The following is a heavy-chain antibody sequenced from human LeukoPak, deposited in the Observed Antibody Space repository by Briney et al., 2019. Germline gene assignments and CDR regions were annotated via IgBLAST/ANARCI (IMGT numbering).Heavy chain of an antibody. D-gene: IGHD6-13*01. CDR1: GFTFSDYY. CDR3: ARDPVHSSSWSSPPDY. CDR2: ISSSGSTI. V-gene: IGHV3-11*01. J-gene: IGHJ4*02. Sequence: GGSLRLSCAASGFTFSDYYMSWIRQAPGKGLEWVSYISSSGSTIYYADPVKGRFTISRDNAKNSLYLQMNSLRAEDTAVYYCARDPVHSSSWSSPPDYWGQGTLVPVSS.